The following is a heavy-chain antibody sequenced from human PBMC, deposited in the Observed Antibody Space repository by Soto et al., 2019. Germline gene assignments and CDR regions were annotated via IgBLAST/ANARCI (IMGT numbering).Heavy chain of an antibody. D-gene: IGHD4-17*01. CDR2: INPNTGGT. J-gene: IGHJ6*02. Sequence: QVQLVQSGADVKKPGASVKVSCKASGYTFTSYYVHWVRQAPGQGLEWMGWINPNTGGTNYAQKFQGCVTMTRDKSISTAYMAQSRLRSDDTAMYYCARSEAVLRRQNYYYCYGMDVWGQGTTVTVSS. V-gene: IGHV1-2*04. CDR1: GYTFTSYY. CDR3: ARSEAVLRRQNYYYCYGMDV.